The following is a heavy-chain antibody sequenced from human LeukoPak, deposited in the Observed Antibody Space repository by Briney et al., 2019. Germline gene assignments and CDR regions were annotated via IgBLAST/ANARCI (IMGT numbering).Heavy chain of an antibody. CDR3: ARFGYVAAVDV. D-gene: IGHD2-15*01. CDR1: GFSFSAYW. V-gene: IGHV3-7*01. J-gene: IGHJ4*02. Sequence: GGSLRLSCAASGFSFSAYWMTWVRQAPGTGLEWVANINPAGSETYYVDPVKGRFSISRDNAKNLVYLQMNSLRAEDTAVYHCARFGYVAAVDVWGQGTPVTVAS. CDR2: INPAGSET.